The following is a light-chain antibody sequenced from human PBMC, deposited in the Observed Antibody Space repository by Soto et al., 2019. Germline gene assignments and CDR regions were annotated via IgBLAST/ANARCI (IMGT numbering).Light chain of an antibody. V-gene: IGKV1-5*03. Sequence: DTQMTPSPSTLSASVGDRVTITCRASQSIGSWLAWYQQEPGKAPKLLIYKTSILENGVPSRFSGSGSGTEFTLSISSLQPDDFATYYCHQYNSYWTCGQGTKGDIK. J-gene: IGKJ1*01. CDR1: QSIGSW. CDR2: KTS. CDR3: HQYNSYWT.